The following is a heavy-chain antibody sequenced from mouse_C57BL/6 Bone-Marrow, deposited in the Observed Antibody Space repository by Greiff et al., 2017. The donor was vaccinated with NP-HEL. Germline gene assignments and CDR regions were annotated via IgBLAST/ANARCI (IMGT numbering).Heavy chain of an antibody. CDR1: GFTFTDYY. CDR2: IRNKANGYTT. J-gene: IGHJ4*01. CDR3: ARDSNWDEDY. D-gene: IGHD4-1*01. Sequence: EVKLVESGGGLVQPGGSLSLSCAASGFTFTDYYMSWVRQPPGKALEWLGFIRNKANGYTTEYSASVKGRFTISRDNSQSILYLQMNALRAEDSATYYCARDSNWDEDYWGQGTSVTVSS. V-gene: IGHV7-3*01.